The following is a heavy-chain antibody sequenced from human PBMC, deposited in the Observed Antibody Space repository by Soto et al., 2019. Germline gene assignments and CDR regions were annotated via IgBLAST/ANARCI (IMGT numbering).Heavy chain of an antibody. Sequence: SETLSLTCAVYGGSFSGYYWSWIRQPPGKGLEWIGEINHSGSTNYNPSLKSRVTISVDTSKNQFSLKLSSVTAADTAVYYCARVRYGDYSPGAFDIWGQGTMVTVSS. V-gene: IGHV4-34*01. CDR1: GGSFSGYY. CDR3: ARVRYGDYSPGAFDI. CDR2: INHSGST. D-gene: IGHD4-17*01. J-gene: IGHJ3*02.